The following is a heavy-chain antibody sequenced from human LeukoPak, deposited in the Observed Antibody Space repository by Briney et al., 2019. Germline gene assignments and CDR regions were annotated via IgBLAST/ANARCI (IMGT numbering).Heavy chain of an antibody. Sequence: ASVKVSCKASGYTFTSYGISWVRQAPGQGLEWMGWISAYNGNTNYAQKLQGRVTMTTDTSTSTAYMELRSLRSDDTAVYYCARFGGRIGDHQYYYYYYYMDVWGKGTTVTVSS. CDR2: ISAYNGNT. CDR1: GYTFTSYG. V-gene: IGHV1-18*01. CDR3: ARFGGRIGDHQYYYYYYYMDV. D-gene: IGHD2-15*01. J-gene: IGHJ6*03.